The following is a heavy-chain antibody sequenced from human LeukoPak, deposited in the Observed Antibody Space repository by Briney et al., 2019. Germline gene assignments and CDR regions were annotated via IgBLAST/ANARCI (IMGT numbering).Heavy chain of an antibody. CDR2: IRYDGSNK. D-gene: IGHD6-13*01. CDR1: GFTFSSYA. Sequence: PGGSLRLSCAASGFTFSSYAMSWVRQAPGKGLEWVAFIRYDGSNKYYADSVKGRFTISRDNSKNTLYLQMNSLRAEDTAVYYCAKDRLEYSSSHDIDYWGQGTLVTVSS. CDR3: AKDRLEYSSSHDIDY. V-gene: IGHV3-30*02. J-gene: IGHJ4*02.